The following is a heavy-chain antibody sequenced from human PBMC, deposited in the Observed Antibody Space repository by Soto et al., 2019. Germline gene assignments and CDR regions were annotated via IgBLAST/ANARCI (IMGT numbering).Heavy chain of an antibody. CDR1: GFTFSSYA. CDR2: ISGSGGST. J-gene: IGHJ4*02. D-gene: IGHD6-13*01. V-gene: IGHV3-23*01. CDR3: AKGSSSWYRSGLDY. Sequence: GGSLRLSCAASGFTFSSYAMSWVRQAPGKGLEWVSAISGSGGSTYYADSVKGRFTISRDNSKNTLCLQMNSLRAEDTAVYYCAKGSSSWYRSGLDYWGQGTLVTVSS.